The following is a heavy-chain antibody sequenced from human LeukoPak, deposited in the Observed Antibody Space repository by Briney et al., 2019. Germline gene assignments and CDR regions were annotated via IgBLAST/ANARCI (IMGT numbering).Heavy chain of an antibody. V-gene: IGHV3-30*19. CDR1: GYSFTSYW. Sequence: GESLKISCKGSGYSFTSYWIGWVRQAPGKGLEWVAVISYDGSNKYYADSVKGRFTISRDNSKNTLYLQMNSLRAEDTAVYYCARDWVVPAASSFDYWGQGTLVTVSS. D-gene: IGHD2-2*01. J-gene: IGHJ4*02. CDR2: ISYDGSNK. CDR3: ARDWVVPAASSFDY.